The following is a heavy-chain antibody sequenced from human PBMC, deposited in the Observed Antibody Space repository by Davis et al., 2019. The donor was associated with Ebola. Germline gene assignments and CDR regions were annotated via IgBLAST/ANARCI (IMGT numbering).Heavy chain of an antibody. CDR2: INHSGST. CDR3: ARGGRWLSYDY. V-gene: IGHV4-34*01. CDR1: GGSFSGYY. Sequence: MPSETLSPTCAVYGGSFSGYYWSWIRQLPGKGLEWIGEINHSGSTNYNPSLKSRVTISVDTSKNQFSLKLSSVTAADTAVYYCARGGRWLSYDYWGQGTLVTVSS. J-gene: IGHJ4*02. D-gene: IGHD6-19*01.